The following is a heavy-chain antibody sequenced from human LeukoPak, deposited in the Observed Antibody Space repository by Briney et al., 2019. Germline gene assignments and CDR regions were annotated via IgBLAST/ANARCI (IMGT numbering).Heavy chain of an antibody. J-gene: IGHJ4*02. CDR3: AKDVSYASGAYQGYFDY. Sequence: GGSLRLSCAVSGFTFSNYAMSWVRQAPGKGLKWVSGISASGGITSYVDSVKGRFTISRDNSKNMLDLQMNSLRVEDTAVYYCAKDVSYASGAYQGYFDYWGQGTLVTVSS. CDR2: ISASGGIT. V-gene: IGHV3-23*01. D-gene: IGHD3-10*01. CDR1: GFTFSNYA.